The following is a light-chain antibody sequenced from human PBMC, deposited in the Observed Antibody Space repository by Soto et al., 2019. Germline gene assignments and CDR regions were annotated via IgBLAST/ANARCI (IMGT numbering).Light chain of an antibody. CDR1: QNINSW. J-gene: IGKJ1*01. V-gene: IGKV1-5*01. Sequence: IRVTQSPCTVSASVGERGTITCRASQNINSWLASHQQKPGSAPKVLIYDASSLESGVPSSFSGSRSETEFTLTISSRQPDDFATYYCQQYDPYWTFGQGTKVDIK. CDR2: DAS. CDR3: QQYDPYWT.